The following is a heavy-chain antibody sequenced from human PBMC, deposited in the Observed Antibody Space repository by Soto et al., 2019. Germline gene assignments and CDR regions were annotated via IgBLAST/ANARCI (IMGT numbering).Heavy chain of an antibody. CDR1: GFTFSNAW. J-gene: IGHJ4*02. Sequence: GGSLRLSCAASGFTFSNAWMSWVRQAPGKGLEWVGRIKSKTDGGTTDYAAPVKGRFTISRDDSKNTLYLQMNSLKTEDTAVYYCTTDLTWVIVLMVYVSDYWGQGTLVTVSS. CDR2: IKSKTDGGTT. D-gene: IGHD2-8*01. CDR3: TTDLTWVIVLMVYVSDY. V-gene: IGHV3-15*01.